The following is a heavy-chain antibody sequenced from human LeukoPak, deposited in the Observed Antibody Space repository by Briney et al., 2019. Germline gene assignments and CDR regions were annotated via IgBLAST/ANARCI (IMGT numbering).Heavy chain of an antibody. CDR1: GFTFSTYC. Sequence: GGSLRLSCAASGFTFSTYCMHWVRQAPGKGPMWVSRICPDGTVTNYADSVKARFIISRDNARNTVYLQMNSLRVEDTAVYYCVRDFRSADYWGQGTLVTVSS. J-gene: IGHJ4*02. CDR3: VRDFRSADY. CDR2: ICPDGTVT. V-gene: IGHV3-74*01.